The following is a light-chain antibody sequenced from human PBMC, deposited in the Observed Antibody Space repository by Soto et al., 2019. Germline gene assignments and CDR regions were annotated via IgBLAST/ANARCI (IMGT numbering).Light chain of an antibody. CDR1: QSVRSN. V-gene: IGKV3-15*01. Sequence: EVVLTQSPATLSVSPGETATLSCRASQSVRSNLAWYQQKPGQAPRLLIYGASTRATGFPARFSGSGSGTEFTLTISGLQPEDFAVYYCQQYNDWPPITFGGGNKVEIK. CDR3: QQYNDWPPIT. CDR2: GAS. J-gene: IGKJ4*01.